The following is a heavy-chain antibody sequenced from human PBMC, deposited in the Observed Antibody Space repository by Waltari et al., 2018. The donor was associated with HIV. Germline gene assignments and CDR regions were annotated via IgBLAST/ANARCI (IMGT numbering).Heavy chain of an antibody. Sequence: EVQLVEPGGGLIQPGGYLTLACAASGLPVRSNFMNWVRQATGKGLEWDSLIDNNNSTYYADSVKGRFTISRDNSKNTLYLQMNSLRAEDTAVYYCARVRSTMGRFQGFDYWGQGTLVTVSS. CDR2: IDNNNST. CDR3: ARVRSTMGRFQGFDY. CDR1: GLPVRSNF. J-gene: IGHJ4*02. V-gene: IGHV3-53*01. D-gene: IGHD1-26*01.